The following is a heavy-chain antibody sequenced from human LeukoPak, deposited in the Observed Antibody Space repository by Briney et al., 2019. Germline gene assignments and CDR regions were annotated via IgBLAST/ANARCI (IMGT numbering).Heavy chain of an antibody. V-gene: IGHV1-18*01. CDR2: ISAYNGNT. D-gene: IGHD3-10*01. CDR1: GYTFTSYG. J-gene: IGHJ3*02. Sequence: ASVKVSCKASGYTFTSYGISWVRQAPGQGLEWMGWISAYNGNTNYAQKLQGRVTMTTDTSTSTAYMELRSLRSDDTAGYYCARVYGSGSFDAFDIWGQGTMVTVSS. CDR3: ARVYGSGSFDAFDI.